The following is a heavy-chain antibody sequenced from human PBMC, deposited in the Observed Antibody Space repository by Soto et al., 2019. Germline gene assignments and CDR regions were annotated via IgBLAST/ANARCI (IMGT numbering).Heavy chain of an antibody. CDR3: ARDLMGIIGYFDY. D-gene: IGHD2-8*01. V-gene: IGHV4-30-4*01. CDR2: IYYSGST. J-gene: IGHJ4*02. Sequence: SETLSLTCSVSGGSISSGDYYWSWIRQPPGKGLEWIGYIYYSGSTYYNPSLKSRVTISVDTSKNQFSLKLSSVTAADTAVYYCARDLMGIIGYFDYWGQGTLVTVS. CDR1: GGSISSGDYY.